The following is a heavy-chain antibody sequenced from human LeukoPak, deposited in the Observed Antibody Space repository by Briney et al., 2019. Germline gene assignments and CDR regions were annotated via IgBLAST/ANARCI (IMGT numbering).Heavy chain of an antibody. Sequence: GESLKISCKGSGYSFTSYWSGWVRQMPGKGRDWMGIIYPGDSDTSYSPSFQGQVTISADKSISTAYLQWSSLKASDTAMYYCARCDSSGYQAFDIWGQGTMVTVSS. D-gene: IGHD3-22*01. CDR3: ARCDSSGYQAFDI. CDR2: IYPGDSDT. V-gene: IGHV5-51*01. J-gene: IGHJ3*02. CDR1: GYSFTSYW.